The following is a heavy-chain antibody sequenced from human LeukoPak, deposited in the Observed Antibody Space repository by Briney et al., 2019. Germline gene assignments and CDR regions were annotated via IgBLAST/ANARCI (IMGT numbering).Heavy chain of an antibody. CDR1: GYTFTSYG. D-gene: IGHD3-22*01. CDR2: ISAYNGNT. V-gene: IGHV1-18*01. Sequence: ASVKVSCKASGYTFTSYGISWVRQAPGQGLEWMGWISAYNGNTNYAQKLQGRVTMTTDTSTSTAYMELRSLRSDDTAVYYGARSDSSGYLTFFDYWGQGTLVTVSS. CDR3: ARSDSSGYLTFFDY. J-gene: IGHJ4*02.